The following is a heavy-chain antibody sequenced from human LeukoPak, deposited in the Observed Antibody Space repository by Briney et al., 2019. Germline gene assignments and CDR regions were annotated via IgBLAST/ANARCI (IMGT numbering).Heavy chain of an antibody. CDR3: ARDGSSVFGSVDFDY. J-gene: IGHJ4*02. V-gene: IGHV1-46*01. Sequence: GASVKVSCKASGYTFTRYYMQWVRQAPGQGLEWMGSINSFGGDTTYAQKFQGRLTITRDASTSTVHIELSSLTSEDTAVYYCARDGSSVFGSVDFDYWGQGTRVIVSS. CDR2: INSFGGDT. D-gene: IGHD2-8*01. CDR1: GYTFTRYY.